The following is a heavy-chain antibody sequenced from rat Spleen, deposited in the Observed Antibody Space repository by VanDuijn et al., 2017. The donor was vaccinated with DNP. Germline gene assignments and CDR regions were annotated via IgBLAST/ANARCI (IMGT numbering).Heavy chain of an antibody. Sequence: QVQLKESGPGLVQPSQTLSLPCTVSGFSLTSYGVSWVRQSPGKGLEWIVAISAGGSSYYNLALKSRLSISRDTSKSQVFLKLNSLQTEDTATYYCARDLIIRDTTSAMDAWGQGTSVTVSS. CDR1: GFSLTSYG. J-gene: IGHJ4*01. CDR2: ISAGGSS. V-gene: IGHV2S8*01. CDR3: ARDLIIRDTTSAMDA. D-gene: IGHD4-3*01.